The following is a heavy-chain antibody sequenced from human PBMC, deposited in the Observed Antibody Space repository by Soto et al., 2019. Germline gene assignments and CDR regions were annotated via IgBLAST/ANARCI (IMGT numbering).Heavy chain of an antibody. D-gene: IGHD2-21*01. V-gene: IGHV3-11*01. CDR1: GFSFRDYY. J-gene: IGHJ4*02. CDR3: ARLLLRPGKFDY. CDR2: ISSSGDPT. Sequence: QVQLVESGGGLVNPGGSLSLSCAASGFSFRDYYTTWIRQAPGKGLEWISDISSSGDPTYYADSVRGRFTSARDNAKNSLYLQLNSLRGEDTAVYYCARLLLRPGKFDYWGQGTLVTVSS.